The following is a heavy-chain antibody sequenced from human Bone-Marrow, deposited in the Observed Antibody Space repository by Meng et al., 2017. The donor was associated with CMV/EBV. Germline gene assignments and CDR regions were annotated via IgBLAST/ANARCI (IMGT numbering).Heavy chain of an antibody. V-gene: IGHV3-30*02. J-gene: IGHJ4*02. Sequence: GESLKISCAASGFTFNNYGMHWVRQAPGKGLEWVAFIQYDGSNKYYADSVKGRFTISRDNARNTLHLQMNSLRADDTAVYYCAGTYSSPLDFWGRGTLVTVSS. CDR3: AGTYSSPLDF. CDR2: IQYDGSNK. D-gene: IGHD3-22*01. CDR1: GFTFNNYG.